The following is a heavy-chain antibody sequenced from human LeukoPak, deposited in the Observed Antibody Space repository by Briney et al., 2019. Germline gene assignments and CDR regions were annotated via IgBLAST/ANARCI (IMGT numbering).Heavy chain of an antibody. Sequence: ASVKVSCKASGYTFTGYYMHWVRQAPGQGLEWMGWINPNTGGTNYAQKFQGRVTMTRDTSISTAYMELSRLRSDDTAVYYCARGNWNDLIYYYYYMDVWGKGTTVTVSS. D-gene: IGHD1-1*01. CDR3: ARGNWNDLIYYYYYMDV. V-gene: IGHV1-2*02. CDR2: INPNTGGT. CDR1: GYTFTGYY. J-gene: IGHJ6*03.